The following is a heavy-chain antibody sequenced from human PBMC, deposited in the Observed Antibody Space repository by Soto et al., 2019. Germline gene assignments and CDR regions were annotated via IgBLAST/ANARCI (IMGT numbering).Heavy chain of an antibody. D-gene: IGHD3-16*02. V-gene: IGHV4-31*03. CDR1: GGSISSGGYY. CDR3: ARYGGGGYHFDY. CDR2: IYYSGST. J-gene: IGHJ4*02. Sequence: QVQLQESGPGLVKPSQTLSLTCTVSGGSISSGGYYWSWIRQHPGKGLEWIGYIYYSGSTYYNPSIKGRVTRYVATSRNHFSLKRGSLAAGGTGVYSWARYGGGGYHFDYWGQGTLFTVSS.